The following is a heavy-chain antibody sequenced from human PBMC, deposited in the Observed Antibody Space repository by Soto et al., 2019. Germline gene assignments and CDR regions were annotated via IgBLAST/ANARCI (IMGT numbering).Heavy chain of an antibody. D-gene: IGHD2-2*01. CDR3: ARVGVIVPAAIPLYEYYGLDV. V-gene: IGHV1-18*01. Sequence: ASVKVSCKASGYTFTNYGITWVRQAPGQGLEWMGWISAYNGNTNYAQKLQGRVTMTTDKSTSTAYMELRSLRSDDTAVYNCARVGVIVPAAIPLYEYYGLDVWGQGTTVTVSS. CDR1: GYTFTNYG. CDR2: ISAYNGNT. J-gene: IGHJ6*02.